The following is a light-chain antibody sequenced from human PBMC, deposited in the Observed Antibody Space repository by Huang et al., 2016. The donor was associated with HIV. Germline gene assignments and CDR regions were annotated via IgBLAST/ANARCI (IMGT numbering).Light chain of an antibody. J-gene: IGKJ1*01. Sequence: DTQMTQSPSSLSASVGERVTITCRASQTISTYLNWYQQQPGKAPKLLIYGASSLQSGVPSRFIGSGSGTDFTLTIRSLQREDFATYFCQQSYSTPWTFGQGTKVEIK. CDR1: QTISTY. CDR3: QQSYSTPWT. V-gene: IGKV1-39*01. CDR2: GAS.